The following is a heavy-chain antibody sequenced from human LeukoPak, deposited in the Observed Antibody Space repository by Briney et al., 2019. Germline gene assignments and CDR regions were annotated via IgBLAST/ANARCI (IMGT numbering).Heavy chain of an antibody. V-gene: IGHV3-23*01. CDR3: ARDIHDSSGYCYDY. D-gene: IGHD3-22*01. J-gene: IGHJ4*02. CDR2: VSARGDKT. CDR1: GFTFSGYT. Sequence: GGSLRLSCVASGFTFSGYTMSWVRQAPGKGPEWISAVSARGDKTYYADSVKGRFTVSRDNSKDTLFLQMISLRAEDTALYYCARDIHDSSGYCYDYWGQGTLVTVSP.